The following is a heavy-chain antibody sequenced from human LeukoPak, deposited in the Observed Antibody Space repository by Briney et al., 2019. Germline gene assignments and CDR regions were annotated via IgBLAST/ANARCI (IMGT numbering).Heavy chain of an antibody. J-gene: IGHJ4*02. V-gene: IGHV3-21*01. CDR1: GFTFSSYS. D-gene: IGHD5-18*01. CDR2: ISSSSSYI. Sequence: SGGSLRLSCAASGFTFSSYSMNWVRQAPGKGLEWVSSISSSSSYIYYADSVKGRFTISRHNAKNSLYLQMNSLRAEDTAVYYCARGAHNYGYIFDYWGQGTLVTVSS. CDR3: ARGAHNYGYIFDY.